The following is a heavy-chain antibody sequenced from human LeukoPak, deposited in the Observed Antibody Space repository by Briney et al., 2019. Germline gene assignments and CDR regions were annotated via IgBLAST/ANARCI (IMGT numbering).Heavy chain of an antibody. CDR1: GGTFSSYA. J-gene: IGHJ3*02. CDR3: ARSSQYAFDI. V-gene: IGHV1-69*04. CDR2: IIPILGIA. Sequence: SVKVSCKASGGTFSSYAISWVRQAPGQGLEWMGRIIPILGIANYAQKFQGRVTITADKSTSTAYMELSSLRSEDTAMYYCARSSQYAFDIWAKGQWSPSLQ.